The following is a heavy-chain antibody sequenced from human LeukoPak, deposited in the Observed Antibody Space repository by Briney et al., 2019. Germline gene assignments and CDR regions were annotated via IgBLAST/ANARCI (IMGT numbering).Heavy chain of an antibody. CDR1: GFTFSSYA. J-gene: IGHJ5*02. Sequence: GGSLRLSCAASGFTFSSYAMSWVRQAPGKGLEWVSAISGSGGSTYYADSVKGRFTIPRDNSKNTLYLQMNSLRAEDTAVYYCAKALGVINRNWFDPWGQGTLVTVSS. CDR2: ISGSGGST. CDR3: AKALGVINRNWFDP. D-gene: IGHD3-10*01. V-gene: IGHV3-23*01.